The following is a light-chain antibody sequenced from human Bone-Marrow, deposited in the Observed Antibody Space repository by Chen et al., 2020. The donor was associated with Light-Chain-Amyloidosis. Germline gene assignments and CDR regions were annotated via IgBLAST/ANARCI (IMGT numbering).Light chain of an antibody. CDR3: PVWDRSSDRPV. V-gene: IGLV3-21*02. Sequence: SYVLTQPSSVSVAPGQTATIACGGNNIGSTSVHWYQQTPGQAPLLVVYDDSDRPAGIPERLSGSNSGNTASLTISRVEAGEEADYCCPVWDRSSDRPVFGGGTKLTVL. CDR2: DDS. CDR1: NIGSTS. J-gene: IGLJ3*02.